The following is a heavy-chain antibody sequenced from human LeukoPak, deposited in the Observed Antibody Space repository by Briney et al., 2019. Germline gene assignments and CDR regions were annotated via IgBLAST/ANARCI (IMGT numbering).Heavy chain of an antibody. J-gene: IGHJ3*02. CDR3: AREPTYYYDSSGYYSAFDI. V-gene: IGHV3-21*01. D-gene: IGHD3-22*01. Sequence: GESLRLSCAASGFTFSSYSMNWVRQAPGKGLEWVSSISSSSSYIYYADSVKGRFTISRDNAKNSLYLQMNSLRAEDTAVYYCAREPTYYYDSSGYYSAFDIWGQGTMVTVSS. CDR2: ISSSSSYI. CDR1: GFTFSSYS.